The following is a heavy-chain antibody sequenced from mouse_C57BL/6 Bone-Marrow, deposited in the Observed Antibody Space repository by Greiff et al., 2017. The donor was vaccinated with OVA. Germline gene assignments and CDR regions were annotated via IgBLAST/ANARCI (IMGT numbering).Heavy chain of an antibody. CDR1: GYTFTSYW. V-gene: IGHV1-69*01. CDR3: ARRHYYGSSLYWYFDV. J-gene: IGHJ1*03. Sequence: QVQLQQPGAELVMPGASVKLSCKASGYTFTSYWMHWVKQRPGQGLEWIGEIDPSDSYTNYNQKFKGKSTLTVDKSSSTAYMQPSSLTSEDSAVYYCARRHYYGSSLYWYFDVWGTGTTVTVSS. CDR2: IDPSDSYT. D-gene: IGHD1-1*01.